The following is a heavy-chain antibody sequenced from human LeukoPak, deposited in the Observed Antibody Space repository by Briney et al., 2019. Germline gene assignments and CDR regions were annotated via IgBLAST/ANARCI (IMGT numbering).Heavy chain of an antibody. J-gene: IGHJ4*02. D-gene: IGHD3-22*01. CDR1: GFTFSSYV. CDR2: ISYAGSNE. Sequence: GGSLRLSCAASGFTFSSYVMHWVRQAPGKGLEWVAIISYAGSNEYYADSVKGRFTISRDNSKNTLYLQMNSLRAEDTAVYYCARPGYYYDSSGYFGWYYFDYWGQGTLVTVSS. V-gene: IGHV3-30*14. CDR3: ARPGYYYDSSGYFGWYYFDY.